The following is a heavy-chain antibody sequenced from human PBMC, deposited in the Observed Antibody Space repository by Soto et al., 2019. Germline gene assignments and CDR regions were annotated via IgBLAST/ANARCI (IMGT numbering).Heavy chain of an antibody. CDR1: GFTFSSYG. D-gene: IGHD2-2*01. V-gene: IGHV3-30*18. CDR2: ISYDGSNK. Sequence: QVQLVESGGGVVQPGRSLRLSCAASGFTFSSYGMHWVRQAPGKGLEWVAVISYDGSNKYYADSVKGRFTISRDNSKNALYLQMNSLRAEDTAVYYCAKTQTRPQRGLMDVWGQGTTVTVSS. CDR3: AKTQTRPQRGLMDV. J-gene: IGHJ6*02.